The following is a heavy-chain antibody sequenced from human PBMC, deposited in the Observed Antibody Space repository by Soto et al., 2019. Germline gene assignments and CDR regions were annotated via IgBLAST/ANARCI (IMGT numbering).Heavy chain of an antibody. D-gene: IGHD4-4*01. V-gene: IGHV3-7*01. CDR1: GFTFSSYW. CDR3: ARGTSYRNYVISDSSYYIHV. J-gene: IGHJ6*03. CDR2: IKQDGSEK. Sequence: GGSLRLSCAASGFTFSSYWMSWVRQAPGKGLEWVANIKQDGSEKYYVDSVKGRFTISRDNAKNSLYLQMNSLRAEDTAVYYCARGTSYRNYVISDSSYYIHVSGNGTTVTVS.